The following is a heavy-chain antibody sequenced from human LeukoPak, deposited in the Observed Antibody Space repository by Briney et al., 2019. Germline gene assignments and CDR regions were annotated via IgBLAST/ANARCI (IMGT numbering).Heavy chain of an antibody. CDR2: IIPIFGTA. V-gene: IGHV1-69*13. J-gene: IGHJ3*02. CDR3: ARDRGGYDGAFDI. Sequence: ASVKVSCKASGGTFSSYAISWVRQAPGQGLEWMGGIIPIFGTANYAQKFQGRVTITPDDSTSTAYMELRGLRSAYTAVYYCARDRGGYDGAFDIWGQGTMVTVSS. D-gene: IGHD5-12*01. CDR1: GGTFSSYA.